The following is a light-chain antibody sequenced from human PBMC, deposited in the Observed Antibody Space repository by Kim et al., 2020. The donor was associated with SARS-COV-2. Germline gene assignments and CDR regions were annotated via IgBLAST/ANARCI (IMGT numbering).Light chain of an antibody. Sequence: QAVVTQESSVSVSPGATVTLTCGLSSGSVSNSNYCSWYHHIPGQPPRTLMYNTNIRSSGVPDRFSGSILGNKAALTITGAQAEDEFDYYCALYLSSGVSVFGGGTKLTVL. CDR2: NTN. CDR1: SGSVSNSNY. CDR3: ALYLSSGVSV. V-gene: IGLV8-61*01. J-gene: IGLJ3*02.